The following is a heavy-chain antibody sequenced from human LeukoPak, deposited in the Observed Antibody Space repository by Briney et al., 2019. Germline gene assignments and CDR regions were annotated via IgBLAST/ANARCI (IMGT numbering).Heavy chain of an antibody. J-gene: IGHJ4*02. V-gene: IGHV3-11*06. Sequence: GGSLRLSCAASGFTFSDYYLSWIRQAPGKGLEWVSYISSSTSYTNYADSVKGRFTISRENAKNSLYLHMNSLRGEDTAVYYCARGGGSTATGYYFDYWGQGTLVTVSA. CDR3: ARGGGSTATGYYFDY. CDR2: ISSSTSYT. CDR1: GFTFSDYY. D-gene: IGHD3-10*01.